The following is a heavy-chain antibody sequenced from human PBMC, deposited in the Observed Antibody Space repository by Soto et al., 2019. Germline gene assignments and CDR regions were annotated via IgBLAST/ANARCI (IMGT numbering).Heavy chain of an antibody. CDR3: AITFSAWFDAFDI. CDR2: MNPNSGNT. J-gene: IGHJ3*02. V-gene: IGHV1-8*01. CDR1: GYTFTSYD. Sequence: GASVKVSCKASGYTFTSYDINWVRQATGQGLEWMGWMNPNSGNTGYAQKFQGRVTMTRNTSLSTAYMELSSLRSEDTAVYYCAITFSAWFDAFDIWGQGTMVTVSS. D-gene: IGHD3-16*01.